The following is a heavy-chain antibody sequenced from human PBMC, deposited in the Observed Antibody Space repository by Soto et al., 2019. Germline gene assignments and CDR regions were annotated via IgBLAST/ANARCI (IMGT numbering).Heavy chain of an antibody. D-gene: IGHD5-12*01. J-gene: IGHJ4*02. Sequence: ASVKVSFKASGYTFTSYAMYWVRQAPGQRLEWMGWINAGNGNTKYSQKFQGRVTITRDTSASTAYMELSSLRSEDTAVYYCARFGGYSGYDSLDYWGQGNLVTVSS. V-gene: IGHV1-3*01. CDR2: INAGNGNT. CDR3: ARFGGYSGYDSLDY. CDR1: GYTFTSYA.